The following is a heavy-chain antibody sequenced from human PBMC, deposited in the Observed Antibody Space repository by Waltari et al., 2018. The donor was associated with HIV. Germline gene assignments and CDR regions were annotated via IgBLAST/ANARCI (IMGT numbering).Heavy chain of an antibody. V-gene: IGHV4-30-4*01. J-gene: IGHJ5*02. CDR2: IYYSGST. Sequence: QVQLQESGPGLVRPSQTLSLTCTVSGGSISSAAYFWSWIRQPPGKGLEWIGYIYYSGSTYYNPSLKSRVIISLDTSKTQFSLKLSSVTAADTAVYYCAGGRYCSGGGCPEGQGWFAPWGQGTLVTVSS. D-gene: IGHD2-15*01. CDR1: GGSISSAAYF. CDR3: AGGRYCSGGGCPEGQGWFAP.